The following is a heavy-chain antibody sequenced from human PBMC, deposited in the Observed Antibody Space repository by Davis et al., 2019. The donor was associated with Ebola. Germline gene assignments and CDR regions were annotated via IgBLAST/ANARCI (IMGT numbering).Heavy chain of an antibody. CDR1: GFTFSSYD. Sequence: GGSLRLSCAASGFTFSSYDMHWVRQATGKGLEWVSAIGTAGDTYYPGSVKGRFTISRENAKNSLYLQMNSLRAGDTAVYYCARGSQLWFGELLFYYYGMDVWGQGTTVTVSS. J-gene: IGHJ6*02. CDR3: ARGSQLWFGELLFYYYGMDV. D-gene: IGHD3-10*01. CDR2: IGTAGDT. V-gene: IGHV3-13*01.